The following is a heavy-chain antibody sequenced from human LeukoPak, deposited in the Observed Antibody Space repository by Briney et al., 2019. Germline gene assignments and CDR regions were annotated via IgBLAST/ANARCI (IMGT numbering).Heavy chain of an antibody. V-gene: IGHV4-30-4*01. Sequence: PSETLSLTCTVSGGSISSGDYYWSWIRQPPGKGLEWIGYIYYSGSTYYNPSLKSRVTISVDTSKNQFSLKLSSVTAADTAVYYCARSADCSSTSCPTTGAFDIWGQGTMVTVSS. CDR2: IYYSGST. D-gene: IGHD2-2*01. J-gene: IGHJ3*02. CDR1: GGSISSGDYY. CDR3: ARSADCSSTSCPTTGAFDI.